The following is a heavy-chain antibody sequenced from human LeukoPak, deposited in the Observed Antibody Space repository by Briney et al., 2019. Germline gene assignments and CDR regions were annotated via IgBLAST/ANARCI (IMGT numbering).Heavy chain of an antibody. CDR3: ARGRQQLINWFDP. CDR2: IIPIFGTA. V-gene: IGHV1-69*13. D-gene: IGHD6-13*01. Sequence: ASVKVSCKASGGTFSSYAISWVRQAPGQGLEWMGGIIPIFGTANYAQKFQGRVTITADESTSTAYMELSSLRSEDTAAYYCARGRQQLINWFDPWGQGTLVTVSS. CDR1: GGTFSSYA. J-gene: IGHJ5*02.